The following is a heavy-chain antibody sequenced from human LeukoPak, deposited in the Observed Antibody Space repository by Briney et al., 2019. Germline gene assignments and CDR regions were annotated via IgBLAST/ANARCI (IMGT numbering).Heavy chain of an antibody. J-gene: IGHJ5*02. CDR3: ARSARTTKNWSWP. CDR1: GYTFIGYY. D-gene: IGHD1-1*01. V-gene: IGHV1-2*02. Sequence: ASVQVSCKASGYTFIGYYMHWVRQAPGQGLEWMGWINPNSGGTNYAQKFQGRVTMTRDTSSSTAYMELSRLRSGDTAVYYCARSARTTKNWSWPWGQGTLVTVSS. CDR2: INPNSGGT.